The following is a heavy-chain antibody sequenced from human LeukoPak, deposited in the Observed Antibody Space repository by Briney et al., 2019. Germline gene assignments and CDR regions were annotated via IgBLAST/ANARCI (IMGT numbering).Heavy chain of an antibody. J-gene: IGHJ4*02. D-gene: IGHD3-22*01. CDR1: GGTFSSYA. V-gene: IGHV1-69*05. Sequence: SVKVPCKASGGTFSSYAISWVRQAPGQGLEWMGGIIPIFGTANYAQKFQGRVTITTDESTSTAYMELSSLRSEDTAVYYCAREAPAYYYDSGGYPGNYYFDYWGQGTLVTVSS. CDR2: IIPIFGTA. CDR3: AREAPAYYYDSGGYPGNYYFDY.